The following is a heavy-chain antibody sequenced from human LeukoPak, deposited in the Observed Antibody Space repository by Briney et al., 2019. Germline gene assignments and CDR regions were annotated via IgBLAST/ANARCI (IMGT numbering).Heavy chain of an antibody. CDR2: ISSSSSTI. Sequence: GGSLRLSCAASGFTFSSYSMNWVRQAPGKGLEWVSYISSSSSTIYYADSVKGRFTISRDNAKNSLYLQMNSLRAEDTAVYYCAREEARWFGGYWGQGTLVTVSS. CDR3: AREEARWFGGY. J-gene: IGHJ4*02. CDR1: GFTFSSYS. V-gene: IGHV3-48*04. D-gene: IGHD3-10*01.